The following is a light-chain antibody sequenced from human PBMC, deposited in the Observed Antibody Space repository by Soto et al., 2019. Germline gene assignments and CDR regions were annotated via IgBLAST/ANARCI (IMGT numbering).Light chain of an antibody. CDR1: QNIRSNY. CDR3: QQYGSSPPT. J-gene: IGKJ1*01. V-gene: IGKV3-20*01. CDR2: GSS. Sequence: EIVLTQSPGTLSLSPGQRATLSCRASQNIRSNYVAWYQQKPGQAPRLLIFGSSSTATGIPDRFSGSGSGTDFTLTINRLEPEDFALYYCQQYGSSPPTFGQGTKVDI.